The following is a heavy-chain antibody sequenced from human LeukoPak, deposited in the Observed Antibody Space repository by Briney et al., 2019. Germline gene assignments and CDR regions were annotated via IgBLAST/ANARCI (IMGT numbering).Heavy chain of an antibody. CDR2: IYYSGST. Sequence: SETLSSTVRVPGGAFSSSGWGGSRQPPGKGLEWIGYIYYSGSTNYNPSLKSRVTISVDTSKNQYSLQLSSVTAADTAVYYCARGAPLHYLLPGYGLVYWGHGALVTVSS. J-gene: IGHJ4*01. CDR1: GGAFSSSG. D-gene: IGHD3-9*01. CDR3: ARGAPLHYLLPGYGLVY. V-gene: IGHV4-59*01.